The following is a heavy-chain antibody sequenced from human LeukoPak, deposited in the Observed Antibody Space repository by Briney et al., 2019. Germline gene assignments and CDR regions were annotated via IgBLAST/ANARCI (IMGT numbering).Heavy chain of an antibody. Sequence: PGGSLRLSCAASGFTFSDYYMSWIRQAPGKGLEWVSAISGSGGSTYYADSVKGRFTISRDNSKNTLYLQMNSLRAEDTAVYYCAKAPSGSYYHFDYWGQGTLVTVSS. V-gene: IGHV3-23*01. D-gene: IGHD1-26*01. CDR2: ISGSGGST. J-gene: IGHJ4*02. CDR3: AKAPSGSYYHFDY. CDR1: GFTFSDYY.